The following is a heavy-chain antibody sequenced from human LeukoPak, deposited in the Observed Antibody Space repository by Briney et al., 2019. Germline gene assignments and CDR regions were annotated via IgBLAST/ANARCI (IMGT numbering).Heavy chain of an antibody. Sequence: GASVKVSCKASGYTFTTYAIHWVRQAPGQRLEWMGWISADNGNTKYSQKLQGGVTISRDTSASTAYLELSSLTSEDTAVYYCARELGEIYYGSGSYAFWGQGTLVTVSS. D-gene: IGHD3-10*01. CDR1: GYTFTTYA. J-gene: IGHJ4*02. CDR2: ISADNGNT. CDR3: ARELGEIYYGSGSYAF. V-gene: IGHV1-3*01.